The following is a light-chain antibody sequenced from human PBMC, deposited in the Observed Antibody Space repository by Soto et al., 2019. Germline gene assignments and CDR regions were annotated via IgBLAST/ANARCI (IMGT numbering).Light chain of an antibody. CDR3: QQYYSTPQT. Sequence: DIVMTQSPGSLALSLGERAAINCKSSQSVLYSSNSKNYLAWHQQRPGQPPRLLIYWASTRESGVPDRFSGSGSGTDFTLTISSIQAEDVAIYYCQQYYSTPQTFGQGTKVDIK. CDR1: QSVLYSSNSKNY. CDR2: WAS. V-gene: IGKV4-1*01. J-gene: IGKJ1*01.